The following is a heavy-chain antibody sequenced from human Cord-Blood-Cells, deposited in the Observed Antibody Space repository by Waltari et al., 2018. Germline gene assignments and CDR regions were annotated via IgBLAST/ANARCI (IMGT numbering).Heavy chain of an antibody. CDR1: GFTFSSYA. Sequence: QVQLVESGGGVVQPGRYLRLSCAASGFTFSSYAMHWVRQAPGKGLEWVAVISYDGSNKYYADSVKGRFTISRDNSKNTLYLQMNSLRAEDTAVYYCARGTYFDYWGQGTLVTVSS. D-gene: IGHD1-1*01. J-gene: IGHJ4*02. V-gene: IGHV3-30-3*01. CDR3: ARGTYFDY. CDR2: ISYDGSNK.